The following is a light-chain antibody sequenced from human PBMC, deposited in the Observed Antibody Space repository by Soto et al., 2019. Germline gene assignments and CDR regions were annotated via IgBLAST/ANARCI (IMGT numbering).Light chain of an antibody. CDR3: QQYYSYPLT. CDR2: AAS. CDR1: QGISSY. V-gene: IGKV1-8*01. J-gene: IGKJ4*01. Sequence: AIRMTQSPSSFSASTGDRVTITCRASQGISSYLAWYQQKPGKAPKLLIYAASTLQSGVPSRFSGSGSGTDFTLTISCLQSEDFATCYCQQYYSYPLTTGGGTKVEIK.